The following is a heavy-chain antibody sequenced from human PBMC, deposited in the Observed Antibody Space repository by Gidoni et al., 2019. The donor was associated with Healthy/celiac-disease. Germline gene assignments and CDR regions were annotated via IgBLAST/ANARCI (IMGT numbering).Heavy chain of an antibody. Sequence: QVQLVQSGAEVKKPGASVQVSCKASGYTFTSYYMHWVRQAPGQGLEWMGIINPRGGSTSYAQKFQGRVTMTRDTSTSTVYMELSSLRSEDTAVYYCARGRTTVVTPDPHWYFDLWGRGTLVTVSS. V-gene: IGHV1-46*01. D-gene: IGHD4-17*01. CDR3: ARGRTTVVTPDPHWYFDL. J-gene: IGHJ2*01. CDR2: INPRGGST. CDR1: GYTFTSYY.